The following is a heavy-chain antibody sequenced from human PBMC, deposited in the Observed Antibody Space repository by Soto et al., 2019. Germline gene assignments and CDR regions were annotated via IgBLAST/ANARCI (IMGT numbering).Heavy chain of an antibody. CDR1: GGSISSGGYY. J-gene: IGHJ4*02. D-gene: IGHD3-22*01. V-gene: IGHV4-31*03. Sequence: QVQLQESGPGLVKPSQTLSLTCTVSGGSISSGGYYWSWIRQHPGKGLEWIGYIYYSGSTYYNPSLKSRVTISVDTSKNQFSLKLSSVTAADTAVYYCAMGYYDSSGYYLTPFDYWGQGTLVTVSS. CDR3: AMGYYDSSGYYLTPFDY. CDR2: IYYSGST.